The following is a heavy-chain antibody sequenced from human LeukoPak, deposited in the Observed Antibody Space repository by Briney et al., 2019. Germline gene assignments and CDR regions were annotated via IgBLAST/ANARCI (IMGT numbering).Heavy chain of an antibody. D-gene: IGHD3-22*01. CDR1: GGSISSSSYY. J-gene: IGHJ4*02. V-gene: IGHV4-39*07. Sequence: SETLSLTCTVSGGSISSSSYYWGWIRQPPGKGLEWIGSIYYSGSTYYNPSLKSRVTISVDTSKNQFSLKLSSVTAADTAVYYCARLDYYDSSGYSSPSFDYWGQGTLVTVSS. CDR2: IYYSGST. CDR3: ARLDYYDSSGYSSPSFDY.